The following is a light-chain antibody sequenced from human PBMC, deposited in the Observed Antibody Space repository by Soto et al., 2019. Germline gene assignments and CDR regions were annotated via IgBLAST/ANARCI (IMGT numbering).Light chain of an antibody. Sequence: QLVLTQPASVSGSPGQSITISCTGTSSDVGAYNYVSWYQHHPGKAPKLMIYDVSNRPSGVSNRFSGSKSGNTASLTISGLQAEDEADYYCNSYRSSSTLVFGGGTKLTVL. CDR1: SSDVGAYNY. V-gene: IGLV2-14*03. CDR2: DVS. CDR3: NSYRSSSTLV. J-gene: IGLJ2*01.